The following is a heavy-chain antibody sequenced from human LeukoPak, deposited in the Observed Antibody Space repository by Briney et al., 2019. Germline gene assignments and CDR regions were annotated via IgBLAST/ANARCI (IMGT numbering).Heavy chain of an antibody. CDR1: GFTFSNYA. J-gene: IGHJ4*02. D-gene: IGHD3-9*01. Sequence: GASLRLSCAASGFTFSNYAMSWVRQAPGKGLEWVSAITGSGGNTYYADSVKGRFTISRDNSKNTLYPQMNSLRDGDTAVYYCAKWGDFDVLTGYYVPDFWGQGTLVTVSS. V-gene: IGHV3-23*01. CDR3: AKWGDFDVLTGYYVPDF. CDR2: ITGSGGNT.